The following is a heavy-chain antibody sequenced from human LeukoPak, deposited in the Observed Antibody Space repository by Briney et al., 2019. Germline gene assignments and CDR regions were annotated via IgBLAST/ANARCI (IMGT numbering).Heavy chain of an antibody. CDR2: FDPEDGET. D-gene: IGHD3-10*01. J-gene: IGHJ6*04. CDR1: GYTLTELS. V-gene: IGHV1-24*01. Sequence: ASVKVSCKVSGYTLTELSMHWVRQAPGKGLDLKGGFDPEDGETIYAQKFQGRVTMTEDTSTDTAYMELSSLRSEDTAVYYCATIGSHYGMDVWGKGNTVTVSS. CDR3: ATIGSHYGMDV.